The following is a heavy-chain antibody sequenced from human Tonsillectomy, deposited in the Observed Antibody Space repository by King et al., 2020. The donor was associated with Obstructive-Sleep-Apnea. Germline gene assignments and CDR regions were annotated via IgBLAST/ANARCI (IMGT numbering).Heavy chain of an antibody. Sequence: VQLQELGPGLVKPSETLSLTCTVSSGSISTYYWSWIRQPPGKGLEWIGYIYHSGRTNYNPSLKSRVTISVDTSKNQFSLKLSSVTAADTAVYYCARGNTIFGMAVQNWFDPWGQGTLVTVSS. CDR2: IYHSGRT. CDR1: SGSISTYY. V-gene: IGHV4-59*01. J-gene: IGHJ5*02. D-gene: IGHD3-3*01. CDR3: ARGNTIFGMAVQNWFDP.